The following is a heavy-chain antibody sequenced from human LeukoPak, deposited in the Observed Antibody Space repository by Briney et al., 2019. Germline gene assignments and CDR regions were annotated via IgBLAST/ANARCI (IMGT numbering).Heavy chain of an antibody. CDR2: MSSSSSYT. Sequence: PGGSLRLSCAASGFTFSDYYMSWIRQAPGKGLEWVSYMSSSSSYTNYADSVKGRFTISRENAKNSLYLQMNSLRAEDTAVYYCARPYSSGWYGGFDLWGRGTLVTVSS. V-gene: IGHV3-11*03. J-gene: IGHJ2*01. D-gene: IGHD6-19*01. CDR1: GFTFSDYY. CDR3: ARPYSSGWYGGFDL.